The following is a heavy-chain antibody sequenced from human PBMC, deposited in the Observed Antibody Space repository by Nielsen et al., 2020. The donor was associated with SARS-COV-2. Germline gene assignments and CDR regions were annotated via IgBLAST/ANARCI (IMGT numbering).Heavy chain of an antibody. CDR1: GFTFDDYS. CDR3: AKDLLVYASSEGYGMDV. Sequence: SLKISCAASGFTFDDYSMHWVRQVPGKGLEWVSGISWNSGSIGYADSVKGRFTISRDNAKNSLYLQMNSLRAEDTALYYCAKDLLVYASSEGYGMDVWGQGTTVTVSS. V-gene: IGHV3-9*01. J-gene: IGHJ6*02. D-gene: IGHD2-8*01. CDR2: ISWNSGSI.